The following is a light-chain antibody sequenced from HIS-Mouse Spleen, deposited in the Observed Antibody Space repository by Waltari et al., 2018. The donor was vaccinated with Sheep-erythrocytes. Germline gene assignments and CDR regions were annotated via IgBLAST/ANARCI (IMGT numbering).Light chain of an antibody. J-gene: IGLJ1*01. CDR3: CSYAGSYNHV. CDR1: RSDVCGYNY. Sequence: QSALTQPRSVSGSPGQAVTISCTGTRSDVCGYNYVACYQQHPGNAPNLMIYDVSKRPSGVPDRFSGSKSGNTASLTISGLQAEDEADYYCCSYAGSYNHVFATGTKVTVL. CDR2: DVS. V-gene: IGLV2-11*01.